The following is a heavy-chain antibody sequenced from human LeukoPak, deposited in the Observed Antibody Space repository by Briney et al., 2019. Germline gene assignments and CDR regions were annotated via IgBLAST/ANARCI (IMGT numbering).Heavy chain of an antibody. CDR1: GLTFSTYS. D-gene: IGHD6-19*01. Sequence: GGSLRLSCAVSGLTFSTYSMTWVRQGPGKGLEWVSSIYNSGAKIFYADSVKGRFTISRDNSKNMLYLQMNCLRVEDTAVYYCAKDVAPDSGWDLDYWGQGTLVTVSS. CDR2: IYNSGAKI. V-gene: IGHV3-23*01. CDR3: AKDVAPDSGWDLDY. J-gene: IGHJ4*02.